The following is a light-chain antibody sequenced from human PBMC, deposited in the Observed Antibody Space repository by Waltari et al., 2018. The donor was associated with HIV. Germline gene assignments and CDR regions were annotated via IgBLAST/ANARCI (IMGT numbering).Light chain of an antibody. Sequence: QSVLTQAPSASGTTGQRVTLSCSGTGSNVGVKFVSWYQQLPGMAPKLLIYSNNEIPSRVPDRFSGSKSGTSASLAISGLRSEDEAVYFCAACDDSVSGWAFGEGTKVTVL. CDR3: AACDDSVSGWA. CDR1: GSNVGVKF. CDR2: SNN. V-gene: IGLV1-47*01. J-gene: IGLJ2*01.